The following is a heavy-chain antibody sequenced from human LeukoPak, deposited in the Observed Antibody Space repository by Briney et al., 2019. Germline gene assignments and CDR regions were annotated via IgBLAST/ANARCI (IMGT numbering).Heavy chain of an antibody. Sequence: GGSLRLSCAASGFTVSNNYMSWVRQAPGKGLEWVSVIYSGGSTYYADSVKGRFTISKDNSKNTLYLQMNSLRAEDTAVYYCARDGTQAYYFDFWGQGTLVTVSS. CDR1: GFTVSNNY. V-gene: IGHV3-53*01. CDR2: IYSGGST. J-gene: IGHJ4*02. D-gene: IGHD1-26*01. CDR3: ARDGTQAYYFDF.